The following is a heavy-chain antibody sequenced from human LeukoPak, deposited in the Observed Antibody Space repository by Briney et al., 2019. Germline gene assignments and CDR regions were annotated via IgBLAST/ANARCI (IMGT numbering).Heavy chain of an antibody. D-gene: IGHD3-22*01. Sequence: SETLSLTCAVYGGSFSGYYWSWIRQPPGKGLEWIGEINHSGSTNYNPSLKSRVTISVDTSKNQFSLKLSSVTAADTAVYYCARRSGYYYSQLEPWGRGTLVTVSS. V-gene: IGHV4-34*01. CDR2: INHSGST. CDR1: GGSFSGYY. J-gene: IGHJ5*02. CDR3: ARRSGYYYSQLEP.